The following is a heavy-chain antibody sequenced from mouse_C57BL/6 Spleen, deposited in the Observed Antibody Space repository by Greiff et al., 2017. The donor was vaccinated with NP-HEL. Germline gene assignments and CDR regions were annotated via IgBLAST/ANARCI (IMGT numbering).Heavy chain of an antibody. J-gene: IGHJ4*01. CDR3: ARDYGSSYGDAMDY. CDR1: GYTFTSYG. V-gene: IGHV1-81*01. D-gene: IGHD1-1*01. CDR2: IYPRSGNT. Sequence: QVQLKESGAELARPGASVKLSCKASGYTFTSYGISWVKQRTGQGLEWIGEIYPRSGNTYYNEKFKGKATLTADKSSSTAYMELRSLTSEDSAVYFCARDYGSSYGDAMDYWGQGTSVTVSS.